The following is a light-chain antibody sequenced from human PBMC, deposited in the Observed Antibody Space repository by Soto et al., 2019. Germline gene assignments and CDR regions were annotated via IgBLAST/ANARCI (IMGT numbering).Light chain of an antibody. CDR3: ERYYTGAGGI. CDR2: GAS. V-gene: IGKV3-15*01. Sequence: IVLTQSPSTLSVSPWQRATLSCRASQSISRNLAWYQQKPGQAPRLLIYGASTRATGIPARFSGSGSGTEFRLAFCRLRAEDFALSFCERYYTGAGGIFGEGTRVDIK. CDR1: QSISRN. J-gene: IGKJ2*01.